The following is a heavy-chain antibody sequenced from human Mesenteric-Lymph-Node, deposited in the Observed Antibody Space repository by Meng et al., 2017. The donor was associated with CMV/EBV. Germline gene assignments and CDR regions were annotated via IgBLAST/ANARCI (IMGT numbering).Heavy chain of an antibody. CDR1: GFAFSDYY. Sequence: GESLKISCTASGFAFSDYYMSWIRQAPGKGLEWLAFISSTSSVEFYADSVRGRFTISRDNAKNSLYLQMNSLRAEDTALYYCAKDMRSLYGSGSYHYYYGMDVWGQGTTVTVSS. V-gene: IGHV3-11*05. J-gene: IGHJ6*02. CDR2: ISSTSSVE. D-gene: IGHD3-10*01. CDR3: AKDMRSLYGSGSYHYYYGMDV.